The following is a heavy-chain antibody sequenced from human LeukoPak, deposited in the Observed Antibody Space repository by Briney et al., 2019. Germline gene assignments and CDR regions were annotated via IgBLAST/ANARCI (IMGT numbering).Heavy chain of an antibody. V-gene: IGHV3-23*01. Sequence: GGSLRLSCAASGFTFNNYAMTWVRQAPGKGLRWVSAVSGSGSITSHSDSVRGRFTISRDNSKSTLYLQMNSLRAEDTAVYYCANLGLDSLDVWGQGTTVTVSS. CDR3: ANLGLDSLDV. CDR2: VSGSGSIT. D-gene: IGHD3/OR15-3a*01. CDR1: GFTFNNYA. J-gene: IGHJ6*02.